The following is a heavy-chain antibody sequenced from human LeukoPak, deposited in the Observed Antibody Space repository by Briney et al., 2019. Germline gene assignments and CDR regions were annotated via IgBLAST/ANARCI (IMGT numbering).Heavy chain of an antibody. CDR2: INPNTGGT. Sequence: ASVKVSCKASGYTFTGYHVHWVRQARGQGLEWMGWINPNTGGTNHAQKFQGRVTMTRDTSISTAYMELSRLRSDDTAVYYCARDHSSWYDYWGQGTLVTVSS. CDR3: ARDHSSWYDY. CDR1: GYTFTGYH. J-gene: IGHJ4*02. V-gene: IGHV1-2*02. D-gene: IGHD6-13*01.